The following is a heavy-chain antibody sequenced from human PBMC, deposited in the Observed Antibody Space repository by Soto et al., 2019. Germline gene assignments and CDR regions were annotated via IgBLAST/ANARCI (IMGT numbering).Heavy chain of an antibody. Sequence: EVQLVESGGGLVQPGGSLRLSCAASGFTFSDHYMDWVRQAPGKGLEGAGRIKKKDNSYSTEYAASVKGRFTIPRDDSKNSLYLHMNSLKTEDTAVYYCVRIKLGSLKTFDYWGQGTLVTVSS. D-gene: IGHD6-13*01. J-gene: IGHJ4*02. CDR1: GFTFSDHY. CDR3: VRIKLGSLKTFDY. V-gene: IGHV3-72*01. CDR2: IKKKDNSYST.